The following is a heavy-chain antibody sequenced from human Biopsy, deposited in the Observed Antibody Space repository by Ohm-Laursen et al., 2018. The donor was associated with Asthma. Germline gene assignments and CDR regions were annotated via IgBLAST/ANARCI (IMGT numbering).Heavy chain of an antibody. Sequence: ASVKVSCKSLGGTFNTYAIGWVRQAPGQELEWMGGINSVFGTTTYPQKFQDRVTITADDSTSTVYMELSSLRSEDTAVYYCARKAGSCISRTCYSLDFWGQGTLVTVSS. D-gene: IGHD2-2*01. CDR3: ARKAGSCISRTCYSLDF. V-gene: IGHV1-69*13. CDR1: GGTFNTYA. CDR2: INSVFGTT. J-gene: IGHJ4*02.